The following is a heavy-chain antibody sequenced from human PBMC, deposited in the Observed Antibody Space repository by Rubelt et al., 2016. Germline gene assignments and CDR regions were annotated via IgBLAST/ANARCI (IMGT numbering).Heavy chain of an antibody. CDR3: ARRWWGDSGTDY. V-gene: IGHV7-4-1*02. Sequence: QVQLVQSGSELKKPGASVKVSCKASGYSFATYPMNWVRQAPGQGLEWMGFTNTNTGNPTYAQGFRGRYVFSLDTSVSTASLQISSLKADDTAVYYCARRWWGDSGTDYWGQGTLVSVSS. D-gene: IGHD1-14*01. J-gene: IGHJ4*02. CDR2: TNTNTGNP. CDR1: GYSFATYP.